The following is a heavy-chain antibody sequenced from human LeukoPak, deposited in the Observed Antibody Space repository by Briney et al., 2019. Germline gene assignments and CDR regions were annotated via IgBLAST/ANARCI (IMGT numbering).Heavy chain of an antibody. J-gene: IGHJ4*02. D-gene: IGHD6-19*01. Sequence: GGSLRLSCAASGFTFDDYAMHWVRQAPGKGLEWVSGISWNSGSIGYADSVKGRFTISRDNAKNSLYLQMNSLRAKDTALYYCAKDISEQWLVPGYYFDYWGQGTLVTVSS. CDR2: ISWNSGSI. CDR1: GFTFDDYA. V-gene: IGHV3-9*01. CDR3: AKDISEQWLVPGYYFDY.